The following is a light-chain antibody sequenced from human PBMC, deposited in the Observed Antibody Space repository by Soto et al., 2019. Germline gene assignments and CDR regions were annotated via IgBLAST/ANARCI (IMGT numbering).Light chain of an antibody. Sequence: EIGLTQCPGTLSLSPGERATLSCRASQSVSNNYLAWYQQKPGQAPRLLIYGASNRATAIPDRFSGSGSGTDFTLTISRLEPEDFAVYYCQQYGSSGTFGQGTKVDSK. V-gene: IGKV3-20*01. J-gene: IGKJ1*01. CDR1: QSVSNNY. CDR3: QQYGSSGT. CDR2: GAS.